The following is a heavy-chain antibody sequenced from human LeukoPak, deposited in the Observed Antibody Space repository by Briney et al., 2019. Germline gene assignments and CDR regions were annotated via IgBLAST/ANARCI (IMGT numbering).Heavy chain of an antibody. V-gene: IGHV3-23*01. CDR3: AKGGQQQIVRGDYFDY. CDR2: ISGSGGST. CDR1: GFTFSSYA. D-gene: IGHD6-13*01. J-gene: IGHJ4*02. Sequence: PGGSLRLSCAASGFTFSSYAMSWVRQAPGKGLEWVSAISGSGGSTYYAESVKGRFTISRANSENTLYLQMNGLRVDDTALYYCAKGGQQQIVRGDYFDYWGQGTPVIVSS.